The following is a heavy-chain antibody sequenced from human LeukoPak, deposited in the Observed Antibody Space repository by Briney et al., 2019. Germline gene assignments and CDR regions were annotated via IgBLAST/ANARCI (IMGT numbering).Heavy chain of an antibody. CDR3: ASEYYDFWSGSDWFDP. J-gene: IGHJ5*02. CDR2: IIPIFGTA. V-gene: IGHV1-69*05. Sequence: SVKVSCKASGGTFSSYAISWVRQAPGQRLEWMGRIIPIFGTANYAQKFQGRVTITTDESTSTAYMELSSLRSEDTAVYYCASEYYDFWSGSDWFDPWGQGTLVTVSS. CDR1: GGTFSSYA. D-gene: IGHD3-3*01.